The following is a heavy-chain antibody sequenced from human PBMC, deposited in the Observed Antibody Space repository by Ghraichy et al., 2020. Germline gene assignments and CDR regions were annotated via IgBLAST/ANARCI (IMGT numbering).Heavy chain of an antibody. Sequence: SQTLSHTCTVSGGSISNYYWSWVRQAPGKGLEWIGYIYYTESTNYNPSLKSRVIMSVDTSKNQFSLNLRSVTTTDTAVYYCARPRAPRSSRDVFDIWGPGTMVTVSS. V-gene: IGHV4-59*08. CDR1: GGSISNYY. CDR3: ARPRAPRSSRDVFDI. J-gene: IGHJ3*02. CDR2: IYYTEST.